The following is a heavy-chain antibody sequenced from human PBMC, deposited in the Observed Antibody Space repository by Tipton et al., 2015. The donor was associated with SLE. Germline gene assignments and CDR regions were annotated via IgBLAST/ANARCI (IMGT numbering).Heavy chain of an antibody. V-gene: IGHV4-61*05. CDR3: ASCSRSDAFDI. J-gene: IGHJ3*02. D-gene: IGHD2-2*01. Sequence: TLSLTCTVSGGSISSSSYYWGWIRQPPGKGLEWIGYIYYSGSTNYNPSLKSRVTISVDTSKNQFSLKLSSVTAADTAVYYCASCSRSDAFDIWGQGTMVNVSS. CDR1: GGSISSSSYY. CDR2: IYYSGST.